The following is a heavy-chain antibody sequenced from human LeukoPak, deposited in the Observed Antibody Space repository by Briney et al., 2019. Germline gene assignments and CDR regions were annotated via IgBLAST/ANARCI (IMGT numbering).Heavy chain of an antibody. D-gene: IGHD3-16*01. V-gene: IGHV3-7*03. J-gene: IGHJ6*02. CDR3: ARGGGLDV. CDR2: INHNGNVN. CDR1: GFTFSSYW. Sequence: GGSLRLSCAASGFTFSSYWMNWARQAPGKRLEWVASINHNGNVNYYVDSVKGRFTISRDNAKNSLYLQMSNLRAEDTAVYFCARGGGLDVWGQGATVTVSS.